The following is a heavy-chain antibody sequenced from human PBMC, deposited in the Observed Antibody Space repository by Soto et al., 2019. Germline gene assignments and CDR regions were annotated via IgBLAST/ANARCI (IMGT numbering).Heavy chain of an antibody. Sequence: EVQLVETGGGLIQPGGSLRLSCAASGFTVSSNYMSWVRQAPGKGLEWVSVIYSGGSTYYADSVKGRFTISRDNSKNTLYLQMNSLRAEDTAVYYCARDTETSGWLSLGYYGMDVWGQGTTVTVSS. CDR1: GFTVSSNY. J-gene: IGHJ6*02. V-gene: IGHV3-53*02. CDR3: ARDTETSGWLSLGYYGMDV. D-gene: IGHD6-19*01. CDR2: IYSGGST.